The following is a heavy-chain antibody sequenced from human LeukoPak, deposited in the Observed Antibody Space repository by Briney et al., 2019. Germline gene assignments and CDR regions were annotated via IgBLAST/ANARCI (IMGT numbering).Heavy chain of an antibody. V-gene: IGHV3-53*01. D-gene: IGHD6-13*01. CDR3: ARVRYSSSWYEGCFDL. Sequence: GGSLRLSCAAPGFTVSSNYMSWVRQAPGKGLEWVSVIYSDGSTYYADSVKGRFTISRDNSKNMLYLQMNSLRAEDTAVHYCARVRYSSSWYEGCFDLWGRGTLVTVSS. CDR2: IYSDGST. CDR1: GFTVSSNY. J-gene: IGHJ2*01.